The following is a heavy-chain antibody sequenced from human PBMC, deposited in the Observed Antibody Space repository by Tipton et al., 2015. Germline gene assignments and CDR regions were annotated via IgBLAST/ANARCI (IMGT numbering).Heavy chain of an antibody. CDR2: IYHSGNT. V-gene: IGHV4-4*02. J-gene: IGHJ5*02. CDR3: ARVNCISTSCYVGAWFDP. D-gene: IGHD2-2*01. CDR1: GGSISSSNW. Sequence: TLSLTCAVSGGSISSSNWWSWVRQPPGKKLEWIGEIYHSGNTNYNPSLESRVTISVDKSKNQFSLKLSSVTAADTAVYYCARVNCISTSCYVGAWFDPWGQGTLVTVSS.